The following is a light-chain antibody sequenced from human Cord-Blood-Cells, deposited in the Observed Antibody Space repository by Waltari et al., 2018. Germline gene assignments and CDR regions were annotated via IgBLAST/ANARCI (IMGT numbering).Light chain of an antibody. CDR1: SSDVGGCNY. CDR2: DVS. V-gene: IGLV2-14*03. Sequence: QSALTQPASVSGSPGQSITISCTGTSSDVGGCNYVSWYKQHPGKAPKLMIYDVSNRPSGVSNRFSGSKSGNTASLTISGLQAEDEADYYCSSYTSSSTLVFGGGTKLTVL. J-gene: IGLJ3*02. CDR3: SSYTSSSTLV.